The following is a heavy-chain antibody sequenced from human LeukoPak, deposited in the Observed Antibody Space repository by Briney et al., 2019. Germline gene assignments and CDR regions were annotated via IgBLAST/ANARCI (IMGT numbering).Heavy chain of an antibody. Sequence: SETLSLTCTVSGGSISSGSYYWSWIRQPAGKGLEWIGRIYTSGTTNYNPSLKSRVTISIDTSKNQFSLKLSSVTAADTAVYYCARGYCINGVCYYDAFDIWGQGTMVTVFS. CDR3: ARGYCINGVCYYDAFDI. D-gene: IGHD2-8*01. CDR1: GGSISSGSYY. CDR2: IYTSGTT. V-gene: IGHV4-61*02. J-gene: IGHJ3*02.